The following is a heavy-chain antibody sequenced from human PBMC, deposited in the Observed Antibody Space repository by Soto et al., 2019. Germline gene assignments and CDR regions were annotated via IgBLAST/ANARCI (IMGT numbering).Heavy chain of an antibody. V-gene: IGHV3-49*04. CDR1: GFTFGDYA. CDR3: TRADPSVTLRYYYYGMDV. D-gene: IGHD4-17*01. J-gene: IGHJ6*02. Sequence: GGSLRLSCTASGFTFGDYAMSWVRQAPGKGLEWVGFIRSKAYGGTTEYAASVKGRFTNSRDDSKSIAYLQMNSLKTEDTAVYYCTRADPSVTLRYYYYGMDVWGQGTTVTVSS. CDR2: IRSKAYGGTT.